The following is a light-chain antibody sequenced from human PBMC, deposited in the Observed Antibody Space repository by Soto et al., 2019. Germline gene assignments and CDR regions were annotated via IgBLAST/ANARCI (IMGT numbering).Light chain of an antibody. CDR2: GAS. CDR3: QQYKDFWT. V-gene: IGKV3-11*01. CDR1: QSVSSY. Sequence: EIVLTQSPATLSLSPGERATLSCRASQSVSSYLAWYQQKPGQAPRLLIYGASNRATGIPDRFSGSGSGTDFTLTISSLQPEDFATYYCQQYKDFWTFGQGTKVDI. J-gene: IGKJ1*01.